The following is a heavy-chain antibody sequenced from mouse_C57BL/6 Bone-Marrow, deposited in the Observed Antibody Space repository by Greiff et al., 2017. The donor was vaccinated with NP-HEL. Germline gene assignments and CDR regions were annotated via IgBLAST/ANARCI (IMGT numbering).Heavy chain of an antibody. Sequence: QVQLQQPGAELVKPGASVKLSCKASGYTFTSCWMQWVKQRPGQGLEWIGEIDPSDSYTNYNQKFKGKATLTVDTSSSTAYMQLSSLTSEDSAVYYCARESLYGYGFAYWGQGTRVTVSA. J-gene: IGHJ3*01. D-gene: IGHD2-2*01. CDR3: ARESLYGYGFAY. CDR1: GYTFTSCW. CDR2: IDPSDSYT. V-gene: IGHV1-50*01.